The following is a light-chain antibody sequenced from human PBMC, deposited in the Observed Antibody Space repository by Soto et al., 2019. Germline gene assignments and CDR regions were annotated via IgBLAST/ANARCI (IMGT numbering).Light chain of an antibody. V-gene: IGKV1-39*01. CDR1: QSISSY. J-gene: IGKJ2*01. CDR3: QRSYSTPYT. CDR2: AAS. Sequence: DIQMTQSPSSLSASGGDRVTITCRASQSISSYLNWYQQKPGKSPKLLSYAASSLQSGVPSRFSGSGSGTEFTLTISSLQPEDFATYYCQRSYSTPYTFGQGTKLEIK.